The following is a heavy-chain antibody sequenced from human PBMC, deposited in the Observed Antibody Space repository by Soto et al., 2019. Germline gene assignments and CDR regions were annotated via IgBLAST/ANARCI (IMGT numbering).Heavy chain of an antibody. CDR3: EGEEGNLNWLDP. D-gene: IGHD4-4*01. Sequence: EVQLVESGGGLVQPGGSLRLSCAASGFTFSSYSMNWVRQAPGKGLEWDSYISSSSSTIYYADSVKGRFTISRDNAKNSLDLQMISLGDESPAVYYCEGEEGNLNWLDPWGQRTLVTVS. CDR1: GFTFSSYS. CDR2: ISSSSSTI. J-gene: IGHJ5*02. V-gene: IGHV3-48*02.